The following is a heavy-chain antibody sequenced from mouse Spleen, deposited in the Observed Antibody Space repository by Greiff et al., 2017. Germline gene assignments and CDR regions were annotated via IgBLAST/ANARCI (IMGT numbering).Heavy chain of an antibody. Sequence: QVQLKQSGAELVRPGTSVKVSCKASGYAFTNYLIEWVKQRPGQGLEWIGVINPGSGGTNYNEKFKGKATLTADNSSSTAYMQLSSLTSEDSAVYFCARGGDYYDYPLAYWGQGTLVTVSA. J-gene: IGHJ3*01. V-gene: IGHV1-54*01. CDR2: INPGSGGT. CDR3: ARGGDYYDYPLAY. D-gene: IGHD2-4*01. CDR1: GYAFTNYL.